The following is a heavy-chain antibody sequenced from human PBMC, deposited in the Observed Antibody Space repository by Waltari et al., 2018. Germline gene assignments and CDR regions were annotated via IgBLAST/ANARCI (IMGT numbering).Heavy chain of an antibody. CDR1: GFTFTSYA. D-gene: IGHD2-15*01. CDR3: AKEWSGGTCSNGCMDV. Sequence: EVQLLESGGGLVQPGGSLRLSCAASGFTFTSYAMTWVRQAPGKGLEWVSSIGGGDDSTYFGESVKGRFTISRDNSKNTLFLQMSGLRAEDTAMYYCAKEWSGGTCSNGCMDVWGQGTTVTVSS. J-gene: IGHJ6*02. V-gene: IGHV3-23*01. CDR2: IGGGDDST.